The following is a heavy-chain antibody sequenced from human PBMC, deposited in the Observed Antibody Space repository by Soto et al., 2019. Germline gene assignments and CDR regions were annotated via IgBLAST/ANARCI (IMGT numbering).Heavy chain of an antibody. CDR3: ARNYYDSSDRDYLDY. V-gene: IGHV1-69*13. D-gene: IGHD3-22*01. Sequence: SVKVSCKASGGTFSSYAISWVRQAPGQGLEWMGGIIPIFGTANYAQKFQGRVTITADESTSTAYMELSRLRSDDTAVYYCARNYYDSSDRDYLDYWGQGTPVTVSS. CDR1: GGTFSSYA. CDR2: IIPIFGTA. J-gene: IGHJ4*02.